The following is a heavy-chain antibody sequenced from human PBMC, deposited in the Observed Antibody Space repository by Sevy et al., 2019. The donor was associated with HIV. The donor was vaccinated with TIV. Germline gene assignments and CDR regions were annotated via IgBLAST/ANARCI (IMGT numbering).Heavy chain of an antibody. CDR2: ISSNGGST. Sequence: GGSLRLSCSASGFTFSSYAMHWVRQAPGKGLEYVSAISSNGGSTYYADSVKGRFTISRDNSKNTLYLQMSSLRAEDTAVYYCVKGRSQLLFDYWGQGTLVTVSS. J-gene: IGHJ4*02. V-gene: IGHV3-64D*06. CDR3: VKGRSQLLFDY. D-gene: IGHD2-2*01. CDR1: GFTFSSYA.